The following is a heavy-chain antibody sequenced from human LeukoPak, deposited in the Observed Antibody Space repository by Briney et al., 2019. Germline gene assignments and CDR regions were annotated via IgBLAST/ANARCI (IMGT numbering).Heavy chain of an antibody. Sequence: GGSLRLSCAASGFTFSSNWMYLVRQAPGKGLVWVSRINRDGSTTSYVDSVKGRFTISRDNAKSTLYLQMNSLRAEDTAVYYCARGGPIDYWGQGTLVTVSS. V-gene: IGHV3-74*01. CDR3: ARGGPIDY. J-gene: IGHJ4*02. CDR1: GFTFSSNW. CDR2: INRDGSTT.